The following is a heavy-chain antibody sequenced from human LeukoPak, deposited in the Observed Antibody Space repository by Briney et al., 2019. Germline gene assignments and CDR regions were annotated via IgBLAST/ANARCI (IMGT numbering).Heavy chain of an antibody. D-gene: IGHD5-18*01. CDR3: ARVPTNSYGFGQ. V-gene: IGHV3-74*01. Sequence: GSLRLSCAASGFGFSVYWMHWVRQAPGKGLVWVAHINGDGTSASHQDSVKGRFTISRDNAKNTLYLQMNSLTVEDTAVYYCARVPTNSYGFGQWGQGSLVTVSS. CDR2: INGDGTSA. J-gene: IGHJ4*02. CDR1: GFGFSVYW.